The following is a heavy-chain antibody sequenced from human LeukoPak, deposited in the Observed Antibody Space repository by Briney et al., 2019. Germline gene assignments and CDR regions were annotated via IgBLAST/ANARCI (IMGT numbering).Heavy chain of an antibody. J-gene: IGHJ3*02. Sequence: PSETLSLTCTVSGGSISSYYWSWIRQPPGKRLEWIGYIYYSGSTSYNPSPKSRVTISVDTSKNQISLKLSSVTAADTVVYYCARDLGVMVRAFDIWGQGTMVTVSS. V-gene: IGHV4-59*01. D-gene: IGHD5-18*01. CDR3: ARDLGVMVRAFDI. CDR2: IYYSGST. CDR1: GGSISSYY.